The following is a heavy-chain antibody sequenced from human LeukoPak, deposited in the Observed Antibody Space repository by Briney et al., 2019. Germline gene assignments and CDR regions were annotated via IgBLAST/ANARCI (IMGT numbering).Heavy chain of an antibody. CDR3: AREMPNYYDSSGCLDY. Sequence: PSETLSLTCTLSGGSISSGRDYWSWIRQPAGKGLEWIGRIYASGGTNYNPSLKGRVAMSVETSKNQFSLKLSSVTAADTAVYHCAREMPNYYDSSGCLDYWGQGTLVTVSS. V-gene: IGHV4-61*02. CDR1: GGSISSGRDY. CDR2: IYASGGT. D-gene: IGHD3-22*01. J-gene: IGHJ4*02.